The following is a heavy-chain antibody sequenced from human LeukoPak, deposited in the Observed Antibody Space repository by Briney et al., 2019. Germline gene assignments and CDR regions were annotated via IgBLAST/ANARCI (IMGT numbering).Heavy chain of an antibody. CDR3: ARGRSGIRYFDWLLRYFDY. V-gene: IGHV4-34*01. CDR2: INHSGST. Sequence: KTSETLSLTCAVYGGSFSGYYWSWIRQPPGNGLEWIGEINHSGSTNYNPSLKSRVTISVDTSKNQFSLKLSSVTAADTAVYYCARGRSGIRYFDWLLRYFDYWGQGTLVTVSS. J-gene: IGHJ4*02. CDR1: GGSFSGYY. D-gene: IGHD3-9*01.